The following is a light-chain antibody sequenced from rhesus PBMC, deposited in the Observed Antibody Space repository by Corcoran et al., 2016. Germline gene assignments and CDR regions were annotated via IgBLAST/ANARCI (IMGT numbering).Light chain of an antibody. V-gene: IGKV1-22*01. CDR1: QGISSW. CDR3: LQYSSRPPWT. Sequence: DIQMTQSPSSLSASVGDKVTITCHASQGISSWLAWYQQKPGKAPKLLIYKAARLQSGVPSRFSGSGSGTDSTLPISSLPSEDFATYYCLQYSSRPPWTFGQGTKVEI. J-gene: IGKJ1*01. CDR2: KAA.